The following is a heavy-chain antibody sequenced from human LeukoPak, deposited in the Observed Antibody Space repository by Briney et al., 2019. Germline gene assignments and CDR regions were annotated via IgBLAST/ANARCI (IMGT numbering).Heavy chain of an antibody. J-gene: IGHJ3*02. V-gene: IGHV5-51*01. Sequence: GESLKISCKGSGYSFTSYWIGWVRQMPGKGLEWMGIIYPGDSDTRYSPSFQGQVTISADKSISTAYLQWSSLKASDTAMYYCARLQGDLDIVVVPAAIGAFDIWGQGTMVTVSS. CDR2: IYPGDSDT. D-gene: IGHD2-2*02. CDR1: GYSFTSYW. CDR3: ARLQGDLDIVVVPAAIGAFDI.